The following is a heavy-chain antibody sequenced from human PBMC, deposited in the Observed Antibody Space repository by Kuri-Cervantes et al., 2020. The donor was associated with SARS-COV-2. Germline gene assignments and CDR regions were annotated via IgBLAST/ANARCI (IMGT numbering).Heavy chain of an antibody. CDR2: ISGSGGST. CDR1: GFTFSSYA. CDR3: TRAVGMETTNWYFDL. Sequence: GGSLRLSCAASGFTFSSYAMSWVRQAPGKGLEWVSAISGSGGSTYYADSVKGRFTISRDNAKNTLYMQINSLRAEDTTVYYCTRAVGMETTNWYFDLWGRGTLVTVSS. V-gene: IGHV3-23*01. D-gene: IGHD4-17*01. J-gene: IGHJ2*01.